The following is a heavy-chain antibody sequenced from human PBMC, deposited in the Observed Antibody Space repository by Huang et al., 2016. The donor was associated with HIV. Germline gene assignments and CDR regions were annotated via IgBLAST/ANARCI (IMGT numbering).Heavy chain of an antibody. CDR1: GYTLTELS. J-gene: IGHJ3*02. Sequence: QVQLVQSGAEVKKPGASVKVSCKVSGYTLTELSIHWVRQAPGKGLEWMGGVAPEQGETIYAQNFQGRVTMTEETSTDTAYMELHSLRPEDTAVYYCAAGYDTYYDIWGQGTMVSASS. V-gene: IGHV1-24*01. CDR3: AAGYDTYYDI. CDR2: VAPEQGET. D-gene: IGHD2-21*01.